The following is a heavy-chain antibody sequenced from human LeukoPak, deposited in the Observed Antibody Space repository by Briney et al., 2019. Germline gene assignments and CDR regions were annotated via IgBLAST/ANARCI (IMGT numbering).Heavy chain of an antibody. CDR2: INHSGST. Sequence: PSETLSLTCAVYGGSFSGYYWSWIRQPPGKGLEWIGEINHSGSTNYNPSLKSRVTISVDTSKNQFSLKLSSVTAADTAVYYCARGGRTTVTTRDIDYWGQGTLVTVSS. CDR1: GGSFSGYY. J-gene: IGHJ4*02. V-gene: IGHV4-34*01. D-gene: IGHD4-17*01. CDR3: ARGGRTTVTTRDIDY.